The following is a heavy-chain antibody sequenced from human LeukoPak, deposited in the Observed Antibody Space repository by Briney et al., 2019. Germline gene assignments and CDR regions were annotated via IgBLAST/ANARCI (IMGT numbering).Heavy chain of an antibody. CDR1: GFTFDDYG. J-gene: IGHJ4*02. CDR3: ARPGPGDYGDSPIDY. D-gene: IGHD4-17*01. V-gene: IGHV3-7*01. CDR2: IKQDGSET. Sequence: PGGSLRLSCAASGFTFDDYGMSWVRQAPGKGLEWVANIKQDGSETYYVDSVKGRFTISRDTAKNSVYLQMNSLRAEDTAVYYCARPGPGDYGDSPIDYWGQGTLVTVSS.